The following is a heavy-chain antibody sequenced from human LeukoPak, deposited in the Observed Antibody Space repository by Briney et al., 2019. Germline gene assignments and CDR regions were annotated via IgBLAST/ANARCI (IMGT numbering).Heavy chain of an antibody. V-gene: IGHV3-53*01. Sequence: GGSLRLSCAASGFTVSSNYMSWVRQAPGEGLEWVPVIYSGGTTYYANSVKGRFTISRDNSQNTVYLQMNSLRVEDTAVYYCARDNYFYYMDVWGKGTTVTISS. J-gene: IGHJ6*03. CDR2: IYSGGTT. CDR3: ARDNYFYYMDV. CDR1: GFTVSSNY.